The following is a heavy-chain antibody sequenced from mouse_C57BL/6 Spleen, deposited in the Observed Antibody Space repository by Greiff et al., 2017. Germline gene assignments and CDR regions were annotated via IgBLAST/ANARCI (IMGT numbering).Heavy chain of an antibody. CDR2: IHPNSGST. D-gene: IGHD2-3*01. V-gene: IGHV1-64*01. CDR3: ARSIYDGYYAYAMDY. CDR1: GYTFTSYW. Sequence: QVQLQQPGAELVKPGASVKLSCKASGYTFTSYWMHWVKQRPGQGLEWIGMIHPNSGSTNYNEKFKSKATLTVDKSSSTAYMQLSSLTSEDSAIYYCARSIYDGYYAYAMDYWGQGTSVTVSS. J-gene: IGHJ4*01.